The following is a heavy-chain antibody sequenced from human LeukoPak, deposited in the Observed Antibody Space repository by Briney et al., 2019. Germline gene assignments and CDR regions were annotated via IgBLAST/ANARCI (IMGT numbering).Heavy chain of an antibody. CDR1: GGSINSTRYY. V-gene: IGHV4-39*01. CDR2: IYYSGDT. Sequence: SETLSLTCTVSGGSINSTRYYWGWIRQPPGKGLEWIGSIYYSGDTHYNPSLRSRVTISVDTPKNQFSLRMHSMTAADTSFYYCATGSMTTRYYYYFHMDVWGTGTTVTVSS. J-gene: IGHJ6*03. CDR3: ATGSMTTRYYYYFHMDV. D-gene: IGHD4-11*01.